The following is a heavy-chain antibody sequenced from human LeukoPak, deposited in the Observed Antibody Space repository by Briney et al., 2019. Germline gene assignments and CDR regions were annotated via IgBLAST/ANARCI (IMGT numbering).Heavy chain of an antibody. Sequence: QPGGSLRLSCAASGFTFSSYGMHWVRQAPGKGLEWVAVISYDGSNKYYADSVKGRFTISRDNSKNTLYPQMNSLRAEDTAVYYCAKDRVLDYWGQGTLVTVSS. J-gene: IGHJ4*02. CDR1: GFTFSSYG. D-gene: IGHD3-10*01. CDR2: ISYDGSNK. V-gene: IGHV3-30*18. CDR3: AKDRVLDY.